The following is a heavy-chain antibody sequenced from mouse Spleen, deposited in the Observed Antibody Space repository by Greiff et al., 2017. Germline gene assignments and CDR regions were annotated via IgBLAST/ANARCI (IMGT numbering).Heavy chain of an antibody. Sequence: VQLQQSGPELVKPGASVKISCKASGYSFTGYYMNWVKQSPEKSLEWIGEINPSTGGTTYNQKFKAKATLTVDKSSSTAYMQLKSLTSEDSAVYYCASEGYYGSTYFDYWGQGTTLTVSS. V-gene: IGHV1-42*01. J-gene: IGHJ2*01. CDR1: GYSFTGYY. CDR3: ASEGYYGSTYFDY. D-gene: IGHD1-1*01. CDR2: INPSTGGT.